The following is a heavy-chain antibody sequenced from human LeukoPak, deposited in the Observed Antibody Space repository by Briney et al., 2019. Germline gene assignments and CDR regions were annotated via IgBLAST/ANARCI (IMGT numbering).Heavy chain of an antibody. CDR3: ARGSNVDTSMVTPFDY. D-gene: IGHD5-18*01. Sequence: ASATVSCKPSGYTFTGYYIHWVRQAPGQGLEWMGWMNPNSGGATYARQFQGRVTMTRDTSINTAYIEVSRLRSDDTAVYYCARGSNVDTSMVTPFDYWGQGTLVTVSS. CDR2: MNPNSGGA. J-gene: IGHJ4*02. V-gene: IGHV1-2*02. CDR1: GYTFTGYY.